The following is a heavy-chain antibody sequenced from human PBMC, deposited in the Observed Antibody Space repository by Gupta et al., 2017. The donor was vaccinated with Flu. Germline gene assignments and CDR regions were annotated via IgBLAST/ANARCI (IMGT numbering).Heavy chain of an antibody. CDR2: IKNKASGYTT. V-gene: IGHV3-72*01. J-gene: IGHJ4*02. CDR3: IRDWNTAMFD. Sequence: EVQLVESGGGLVQPGGSLRLSCAASGFTFSDPYMDWVRQTPGKGREWVARIKNKASGYTTQYAASVKGRFIISRDDSKNSLSLQMNSLNTEDTAIYYCIRDWNTAMFDWGQGALVTVSS. D-gene: IGHD5-18*01. CDR1: GFTFSDPY.